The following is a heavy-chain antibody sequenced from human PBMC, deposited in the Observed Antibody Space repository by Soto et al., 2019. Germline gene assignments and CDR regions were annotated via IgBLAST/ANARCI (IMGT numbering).Heavy chain of an antibody. CDR1: GGSVSSGNYF. CDR2: IYYSGST. D-gene: IGHD3-3*01. V-gene: IGHV4-61*01. J-gene: IGHJ5*02. Sequence: QVQLQESGPGLVKASETLSLTCTVSGGSVSSGNYFWSWIRQPPGKGLEWIGYIYYSGSTNYNPSLKSRVTISLDTSKNQFSLKLKSVSAADTAVYYCARQPIYDVPDPWGQGILVTVSS. CDR3: ARQPIYDVPDP.